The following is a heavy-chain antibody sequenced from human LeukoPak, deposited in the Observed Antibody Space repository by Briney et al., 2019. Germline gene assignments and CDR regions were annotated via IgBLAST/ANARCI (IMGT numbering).Heavy chain of an antibody. CDR1: GFTFSRHW. V-gene: IGHV3-30*18. CDR3: VKDREVPAAIPSLGMDV. D-gene: IGHD2-2*01. J-gene: IGHJ6*02. CDR2: ISYDGSNK. Sequence: XGSLRLSCAASGFTFSRHWMTWVRQAPGKGLEWVAVISYDGSNKYYADSVKGRFTISRDNSKNTLYLQMNSLRAEDTAVYYCVKDREVPAAIPSLGMDVWGQGTTVTVSS.